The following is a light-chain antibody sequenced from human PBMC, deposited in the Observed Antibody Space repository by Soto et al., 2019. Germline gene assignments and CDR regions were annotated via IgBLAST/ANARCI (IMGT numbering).Light chain of an antibody. V-gene: IGLV1-40*01. CDR1: SSNIGAGYD. CDR2: GNS. J-gene: IGLJ2*01. Sequence: HSVLTQPPSVSGAPGQRVTISCTGSSSNIGAGYDVHWYQQLPGTAPKLLIYGNSNRPSGVPDRFSGSKSGTSASLAITGLQAEDEADYYCQSYDSSLSGRGVFGGGTTLTVL. CDR3: QSYDSSLSGRGV.